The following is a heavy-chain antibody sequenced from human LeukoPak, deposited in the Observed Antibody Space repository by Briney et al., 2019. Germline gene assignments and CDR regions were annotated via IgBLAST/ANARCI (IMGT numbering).Heavy chain of an antibody. CDR2: IYYSGST. CDR3: ARGGDYYDSTGARF. CDR1: GGSISSSSYY. J-gene: IGHJ4*02. Sequence: SETLSLTCTVSGGSISSSSYYWGWIRQPPGKGLEWIGSIYYSGSTYYNPSLKSRVTISVDTSKNQFSLKLSSVTAADTAVYYCARGGDYYDSTGARFWGQGTLVTVSS. V-gene: IGHV4-39*01. D-gene: IGHD3-22*01.